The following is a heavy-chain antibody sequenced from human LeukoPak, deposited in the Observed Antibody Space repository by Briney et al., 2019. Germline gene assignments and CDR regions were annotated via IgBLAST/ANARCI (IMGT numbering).Heavy chain of an antibody. J-gene: IGHJ5*02. Sequence: SETLSLTCTVSGGSISSYYWSWIRQPPGKGLEWIGYIYTSGSTNYNPSLKSRVTISVDTSKNQFSLKRGSMTAADTAVYYCARLYKRTWFDPWGQGTLVTVSS. CDR2: IYTSGST. D-gene: IGHD1-14*01. V-gene: IGHV4-4*09. CDR3: ARLYKRTWFDP. CDR1: GGSISSYY.